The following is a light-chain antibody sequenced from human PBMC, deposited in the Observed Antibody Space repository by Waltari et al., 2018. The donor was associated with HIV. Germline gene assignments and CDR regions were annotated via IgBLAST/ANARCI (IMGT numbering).Light chain of an antibody. J-gene: IGLJ2*01. Sequence: QSALTQPDSVSGSPGQSLTISCTGTNRNIGFFNLVSWYRQYPGNAPHLIIYGVTSRPSGISSRCSGSKSGNTASLTISGLQVDDEADYYCNSYASDDTVVVGGGTKLTVL. CDR3: NSYASDDTVV. V-gene: IGLV2-14*01. CDR1: NRNIGFFNL. CDR2: GVT.